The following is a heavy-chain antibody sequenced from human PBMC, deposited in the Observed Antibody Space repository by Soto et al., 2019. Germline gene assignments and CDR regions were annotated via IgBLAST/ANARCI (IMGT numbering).Heavy chain of an antibody. D-gene: IGHD6-13*01. Sequence: EVQLLESGGGLVQPGGSLRLSCAASGFTFSSYGMSWVRQAPGKGLEWVSAISGSGGSTYYADSVKGRFTFSRDNSKNTLYLQMNSLRAKDTAVYYCAKGSGSSWYSSWGQGTLVTVSS. CDR1: GFTFSSYG. J-gene: IGHJ4*02. CDR2: ISGSGGST. V-gene: IGHV3-23*01. CDR3: AKGSGSSWYSS.